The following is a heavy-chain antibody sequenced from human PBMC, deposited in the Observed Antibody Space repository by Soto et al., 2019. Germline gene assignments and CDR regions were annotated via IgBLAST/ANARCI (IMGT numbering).Heavy chain of an antibody. J-gene: IGHJ5*02. CDR3: ARVPGP. V-gene: IGHV4-30-2*01. CDR1: GGSISSGGYS. CDR2: IYHSGST. Sequence: SQTLRLTWAVSGGSISSGGYSWSWIRQPPGKGLEWIGYIYHSGSTYYNPSLKSRVTISVDRSKNQFSLKLSSVTAADTAVHYCARVPGPWGQGTLVTVTS.